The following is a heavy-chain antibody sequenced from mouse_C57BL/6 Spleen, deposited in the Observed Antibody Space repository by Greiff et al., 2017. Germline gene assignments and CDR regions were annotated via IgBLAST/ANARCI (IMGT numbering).Heavy chain of an antibody. CDR1: GFSFNTYA. CDR2: IRSKSNNYAT. Sequence: EVKLMESGGGLVQPKGSLKLSCAASGFSFNTYAMNWVRQAPGKGLEWVARIRSKSNNYATYYADSVKDRFTISRDDSESMLYLQMNNLKTEDTAMYYCVRQDGYYVLWFAYWGQGTLVTVSA. D-gene: IGHD2-3*01. V-gene: IGHV10-1*01. CDR3: VRQDGYYVLWFAY. J-gene: IGHJ3*01.